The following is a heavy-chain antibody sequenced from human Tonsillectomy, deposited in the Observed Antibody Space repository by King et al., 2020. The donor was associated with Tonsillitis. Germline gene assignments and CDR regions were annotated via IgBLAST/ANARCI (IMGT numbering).Heavy chain of an antibody. CDR3: ETGGRYDFWSDYYFDY. Sequence: QLVQSGAEVKKPGASVKVSCKVSGYTLTELSMHWVRQAPGKGLEWMGGFDPEDGETIYAQKFQGRVNMTEDTSTDTAYMELSSLRSEDTAVYYCETGGRYDFWSDYYFDYWGQGTLVTVSS. D-gene: IGHD3-3*01. CDR2: FDPEDGET. CDR1: GYTLTELS. V-gene: IGHV1-24*01. J-gene: IGHJ4*02.